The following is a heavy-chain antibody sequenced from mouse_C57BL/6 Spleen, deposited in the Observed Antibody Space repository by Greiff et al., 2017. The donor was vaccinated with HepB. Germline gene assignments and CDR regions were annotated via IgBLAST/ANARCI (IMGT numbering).Heavy chain of an antibody. Sequence: VQLQQSGPGLVKPSQSLSLTCSVTGYSITSGYYWNWIRQFPGNKLEWMGYISYDGSNNYNPSLKNRISITRDTSKNQFFLKLNSVTTEDTATYYCARNPANWGFDYWGQGTTLTVSS. CDR2: ISYDGSN. CDR3: ARNPANWGFDY. V-gene: IGHV3-6*01. CDR1: GYSITSGYY. D-gene: IGHD4-1*01. J-gene: IGHJ2*01.